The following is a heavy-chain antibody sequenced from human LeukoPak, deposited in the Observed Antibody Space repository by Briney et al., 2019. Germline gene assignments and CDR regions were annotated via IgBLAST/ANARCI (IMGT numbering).Heavy chain of an antibody. J-gene: IGHJ5*02. CDR3: ARGYGDYA. D-gene: IGHD4-17*01. CDR2: TYYSGST. V-gene: IGHV4-59*13. Sequence: PSETLSLTCTVSGGSISSYYWSWIRQPPGKGLEWIGYTYYSGSTNYNPSLKSRVTISVDTSKNQFSLKLSSVTAADTAVYYCARGYGDYAWGQGTLVTVSS. CDR1: GGSISSYY.